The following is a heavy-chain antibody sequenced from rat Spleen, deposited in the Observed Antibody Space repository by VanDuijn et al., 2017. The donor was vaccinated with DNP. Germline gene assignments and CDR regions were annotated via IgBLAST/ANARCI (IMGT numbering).Heavy chain of an antibody. V-gene: IGHV5S13*01. CDR1: GFTFRDFG. CDR2: ISASRSNT. CDR3: TTAYYGFAY. D-gene: IGHD1-1*01. Sequence: EVQLVESGGGVVQPGRSLRLSCAASGFTFRDFGMAWVRQTPNKGLEWVATISASRSNTYYRDSVKGRFTFSRDNAENTLYLQMDSLRSEDTATYDCTTAYYGFAYWGQGTLVTVSS. J-gene: IGHJ3*01.